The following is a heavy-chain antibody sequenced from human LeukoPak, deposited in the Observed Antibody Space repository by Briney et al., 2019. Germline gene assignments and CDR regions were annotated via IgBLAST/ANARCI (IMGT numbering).Heavy chain of an antibody. V-gene: IGHV1-8*03. CDR2: MNPNSGNT. J-gene: IGHJ6*03. Sequence: ASVKVFCKASGYTFTSYDINWVRQATGQGLEWMGWMNPNSGNTGYAQKFQGRVTITRNTSISTAYMELSSLRSEDTAVYYCARDPRRCSSTSCYPRYYYYYMDVWGKGTTVTVSS. D-gene: IGHD2-2*01. CDR3: ARDPRRCSSTSCYPRYYYYYMDV. CDR1: GYTFTSYD.